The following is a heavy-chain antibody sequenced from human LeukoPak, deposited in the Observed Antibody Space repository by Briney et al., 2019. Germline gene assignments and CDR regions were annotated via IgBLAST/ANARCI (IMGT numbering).Heavy chain of an antibody. Sequence: GGSLRLSCAASGLTVSTNYMSWVRQAPGKGLEWVSVIYSGGSTYYADSVKGRFTISRDNSKNTLYLQMNSLRAEDTAVYYCSTDGPPVKWFGESLFDSWGQGTLVTVSS. CDR2: IYSGGST. D-gene: IGHD3-10*01. V-gene: IGHV3-66*01. J-gene: IGHJ4*02. CDR1: GLTVSTNY. CDR3: STDGPPVKWFGESLFDS.